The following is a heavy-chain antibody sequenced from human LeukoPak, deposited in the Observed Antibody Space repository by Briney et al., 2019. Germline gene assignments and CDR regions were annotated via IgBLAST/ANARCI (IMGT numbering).Heavy chain of an antibody. V-gene: IGHV4-59*01. CDR1: GGSISNYY. CDR3: AXXXXXXSGYRVTELGSGYSDY. Sequence: PSETLSLTCTVSGGSISNYYWNWIRQPPGKGLEWIGYIYYSGTTNYNPSLKSRVSMSVDTSKNQFSLKLSSVTAADTAVYYCAXXXXXXSGYRVTELGSGYSDYWGQGTLVTVSS. J-gene: IGHJ4*02. D-gene: IGHD3-9*01. CDR2: IYYSGTT.